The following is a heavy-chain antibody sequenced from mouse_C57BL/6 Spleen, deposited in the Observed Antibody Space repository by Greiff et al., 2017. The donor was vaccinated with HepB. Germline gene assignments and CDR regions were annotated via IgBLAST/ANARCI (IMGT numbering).Heavy chain of an antibody. CDR1: GYTFTSYW. CDR3: ARDSTTVIPYYFDC. CDR2: IDPSDSYT. D-gene: IGHD1-1*01. J-gene: IGHJ2*01. V-gene: IGHV1-59*01. Sequence: QVQLQQPGAELVRPGTSVKLSCKASGYTFTSYWMHWVKQRPGQGLEWIGVIDPSDSYTNYNHKFKGKATLTVDTSSSTTYMQLSSLTSEDSAVYYCARDSTTVIPYYFDCRGRGTTLTVSS.